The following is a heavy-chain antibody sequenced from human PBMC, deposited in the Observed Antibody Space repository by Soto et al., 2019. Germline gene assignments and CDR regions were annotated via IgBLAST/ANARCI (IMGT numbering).Heavy chain of an antibody. V-gene: IGHV1-24*01. CDR1: GYTLTELS. J-gene: IGHJ3*02. CDR3: ATDQILYYGPGLQAFDI. Sequence: ASVKVSCKVSGYTLTELSMHWVRQAPGKGLEWMGGFDPEDGETIYAQKFQGRVTMTEDTSTDTAYMELSSLRSEDTAVYYCATDQILYYGPGLQAFDIWGQGTMVTVSS. CDR2: FDPEDGET. D-gene: IGHD3-10*01.